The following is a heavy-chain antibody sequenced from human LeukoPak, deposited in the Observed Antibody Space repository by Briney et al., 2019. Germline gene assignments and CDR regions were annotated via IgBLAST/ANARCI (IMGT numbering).Heavy chain of an antibody. CDR3: ATQSITLVVVISPFDY. Sequence: GGSLRLSCAASGFTFSTFPMHWVRHAPGKGLEWVALIQDDGATTNYADSVRGRFTISRDNSKSTVYLQMNSLKPDDTAVYYCATQSITLVVVISPFDYWGQGTLVTVSS. J-gene: IGHJ4*02. V-gene: IGHV3-30*02. D-gene: IGHD3-22*01. CDR1: GFTFSTFP. CDR2: IQDDGATT.